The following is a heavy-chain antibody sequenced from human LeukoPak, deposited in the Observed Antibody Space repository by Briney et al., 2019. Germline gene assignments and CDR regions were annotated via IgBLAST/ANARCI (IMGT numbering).Heavy chain of an antibody. J-gene: IGHJ6*02. CDR1: GFTFSSYG. V-gene: IGHV3-30*18. CDR3: AKDRVYDSSGYYNYYGMDV. Sequence: GGSLRLSCAASGFTFSSYGMHWVRQTPGKGLEWVAAISYDGSNKYYADSVKGRFTISRDNSKNTLYLQMNSLRAEDTAVYYCAKDRVYDSSGYYNYYGMDVWGQGTTVTVSS. CDR2: ISYDGSNK. D-gene: IGHD3-22*01.